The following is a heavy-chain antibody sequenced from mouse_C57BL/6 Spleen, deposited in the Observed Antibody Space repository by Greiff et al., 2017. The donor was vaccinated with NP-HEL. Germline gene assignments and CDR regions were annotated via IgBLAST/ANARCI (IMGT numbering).Heavy chain of an antibody. CDR2: ISSGGDYI. CDR3: TREGTYYAMDY. V-gene: IGHV5-9-1*02. J-gene: IGHJ4*01. D-gene: IGHD3-3*01. CDR1: GFTFSSYA. Sequence: EVKLMESGEGLVKPGGSLKLSCAASGFTFSSYAMSWVRQTPEKRLEWVAYISSGGDYIYYADTVKGRFTISRDNARNTLYLQMSSLKSEDTAMYYCTREGTYYAMDYWGKGTSVTVSS.